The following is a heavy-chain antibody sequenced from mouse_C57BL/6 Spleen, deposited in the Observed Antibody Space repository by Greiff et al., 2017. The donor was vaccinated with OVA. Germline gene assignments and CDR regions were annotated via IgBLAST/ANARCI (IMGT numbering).Heavy chain of an antibody. CDR2: IDPSDSYT. V-gene: IGHV1-59*01. D-gene: IGHD3-1*01. Sequence: VQLQQPGAELVRPGTSVKLSCKASGYTFTSYWMHWVKQRPGQGLEWIGVIDPSDSYTNYNQKFKGKATLTVDTSSSTAYMQLSSLTSEDSAVYYCARSGTPDYWGQGTTLTVSS. CDR1: GYTFTSYW. CDR3: ARSGTPDY. J-gene: IGHJ2*01.